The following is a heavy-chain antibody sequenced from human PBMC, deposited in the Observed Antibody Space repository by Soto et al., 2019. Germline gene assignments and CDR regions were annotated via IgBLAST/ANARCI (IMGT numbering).Heavy chain of an antibody. CDR1: GFTFSDHA. CDR2: ISGGGSGA. Sequence: EVQLLESGGGLVQPGGSLRLSCTASGFTFSDHAMSWVRQAPGKGLEWLSGISGGGSGAYYADSVKGRFTVSRANSNNTLFLQMDSLRVDDTAVYYCAIDLWGYTHWGQGTLVTVSS. CDR3: AIDLWGYTH. J-gene: IGHJ4*02. D-gene: IGHD3-16*01. V-gene: IGHV3-23*01.